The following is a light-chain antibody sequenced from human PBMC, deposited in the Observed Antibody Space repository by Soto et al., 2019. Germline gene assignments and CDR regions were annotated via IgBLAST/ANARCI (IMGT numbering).Light chain of an antibody. CDR3: ATWDESLKGV. J-gene: IGLJ1*01. V-gene: IGLV1-44*01. Sequence: QSVLTQPPSASGTPGQRVTISCSGSTSNIGSHSVNWFQHLPGTAPKLLINTNNQRPSGVPDRFSGYKSGTSASLDISGLQSEDEADYYCATWDESLKGVFGNGTKVTV. CDR2: TNN. CDR1: TSNIGSHS.